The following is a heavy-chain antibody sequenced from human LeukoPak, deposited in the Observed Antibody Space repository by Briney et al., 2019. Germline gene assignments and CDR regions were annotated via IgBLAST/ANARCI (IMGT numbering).Heavy chain of an antibody. CDR1: GFTVTSNY. D-gene: IGHD4-17*01. V-gene: IGHV3-53*04. CDR2: LYSGGDT. J-gene: IGHJ4*02. CDR3: ARGGGDYNPFDY. Sequence: GGSLRLSCAVSGFTVTSNYMSWVRQAPGKGLEWVSVLYSGGDTYYADSVRGRFTISRHNSKNTLYLQINSLRPEDTAVYYCARGGGDYNPFDYWGQGTLVTVSS.